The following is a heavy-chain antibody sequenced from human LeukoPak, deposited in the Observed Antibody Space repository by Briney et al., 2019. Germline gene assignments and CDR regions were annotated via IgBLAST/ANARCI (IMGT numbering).Heavy chain of an antibody. CDR1: GFTFSSYA. D-gene: IGHD6-13*01. J-gene: IGHJ4*02. CDR2: ISGSGGST. V-gene: IGHV3-23*01. Sequence: GGSLRLSCAASGFTFSSYAMSWVRQVPGKGLEWVSAISGSGGSTYYADSVKGRFTISRDNSKNTLYLQMNSLRAEDTAVYYCAKADGYSSSSPFDYWGQGTLVTVSS. CDR3: AKADGYSSSSPFDY.